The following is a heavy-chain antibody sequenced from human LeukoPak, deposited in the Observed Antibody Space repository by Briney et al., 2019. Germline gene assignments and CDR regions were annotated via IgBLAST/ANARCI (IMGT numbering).Heavy chain of an antibody. CDR1: GYTFTSYD. J-gene: IGHJ4*02. CDR2: MNPNSGNT. V-gene: IGHV1-8*01. Sequence: GASVKVSCKASGYTFTSYDINWVRQATGQGLEWMGWMNPNSGNTGYAQKFQGRVTMTRNTSISTAYMELSSLRSEDTAVYYCARTSRKSRVWGSYRPYYFDYWGQGTLVTVSS. D-gene: IGHD3-16*02. CDR3: ARTSRKSRVWGSYRPYYFDY.